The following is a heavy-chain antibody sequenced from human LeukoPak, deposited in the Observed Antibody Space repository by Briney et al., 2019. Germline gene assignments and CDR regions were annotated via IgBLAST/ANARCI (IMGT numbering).Heavy chain of an antibody. V-gene: IGHV3-20*04. D-gene: IGHD3-10*01. CDR2: INWNGGST. Sequence: GGSLRLSCAASGFNFDDYGMSWVRQAPGKGLEWVSGINWNGGSTGYADSVKGRFTISRDNAKDSLYLQMNSLRAEDTALYYCARGGYGSGSSGYWGQGTLVTVSS. J-gene: IGHJ4*02. CDR1: GFNFDDYG. CDR3: ARGGYGSGSSGY.